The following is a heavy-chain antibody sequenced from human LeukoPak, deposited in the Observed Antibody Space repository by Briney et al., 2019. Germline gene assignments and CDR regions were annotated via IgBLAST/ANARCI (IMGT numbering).Heavy chain of an antibody. CDR1: GYTFTSYG. Sequence: ASVKVSCKASGYTFTSYGISWVRQAPGQGLEWMGWINPNSGGTNYAQKFQGWVTMTRDTSISTAYMELSRLRSDDTAVYYCARDQGQLVYFDYWGQGTLVTVSS. D-gene: IGHD6-13*01. J-gene: IGHJ4*02. CDR3: ARDQGQLVYFDY. CDR2: INPNSGGT. V-gene: IGHV1-2*04.